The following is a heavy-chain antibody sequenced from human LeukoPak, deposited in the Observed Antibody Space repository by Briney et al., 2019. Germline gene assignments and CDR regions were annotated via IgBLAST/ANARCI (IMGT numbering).Heavy chain of an antibody. CDR1: GGSFSGYY. CDR2: INHSGST. Sequence: PSETLSLTCAVYGGSFSGYYWSWIRQPPGKGLEWIGEINHSGSTNYNPSLKSRVTISVDTSKNQFSLKLSSVTAADTAVYYCARGSPKLGYCSSTSCSVCDYWGQGTLVTVSS. CDR3: ARGSPKLGYCSSTSCSVCDY. J-gene: IGHJ4*02. D-gene: IGHD2-2*01. V-gene: IGHV4-34*01.